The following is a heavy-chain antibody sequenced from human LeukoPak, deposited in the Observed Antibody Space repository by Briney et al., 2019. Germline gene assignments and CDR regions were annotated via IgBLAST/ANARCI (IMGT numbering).Heavy chain of an antibody. CDR2: IYYSGST. J-gene: IGHJ2*01. D-gene: IGHD2-2*01. CDR3: AREGCSTTSCYGYFDL. CDR1: GGSISRGDYY. V-gene: IGHV4-30-4*01. Sequence: SETLSLTCTVSGGSISRGDYYWSWIRQPPGKGLEWIGYIYYSGSTYYNPSLKSRVIISVDTSKNQFSLKLSSVTAADTAVYYFAREGCSTTSCYGYFDLWGRGTLVTVSS.